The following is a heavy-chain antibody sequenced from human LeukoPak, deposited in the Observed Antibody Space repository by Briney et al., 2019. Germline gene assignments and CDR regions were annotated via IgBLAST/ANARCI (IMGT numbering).Heavy chain of an antibody. D-gene: IGHD6-13*01. J-gene: IGHJ4*02. CDR2: VNRDGRST. CDR1: GFTFSDYW. V-gene: IGHV3-74*01. CDR3: ARDRSISAAGDTY. Sequence: GGSLRLSCAASGFTFSDYWMHWVRQAPGKGLVWVSRVNRDGRSTSYADSVKGRFTVSRDNAKNTLSLQMNSLRAEDTAVYYCARDRSISAAGDTYWGQGTLVTVSS.